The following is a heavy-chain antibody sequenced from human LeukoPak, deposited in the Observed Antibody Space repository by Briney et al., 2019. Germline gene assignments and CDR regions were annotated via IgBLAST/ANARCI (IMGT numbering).Heavy chain of an antibody. J-gene: IGHJ4*02. V-gene: IGHV4-34*01. Sequence: SETLSLTCTVSGGSISSYYWSWIRQPPGKGLEWIGEINHSGSTNYNPSLKSRVTISVDTSKNQFSLKLSSVTAADTAVYYCAGTYYDFWSGYSDYWGQGTLVTVSS. CDR2: INHSGST. CDR3: AGTYYDFWSGYSDY. D-gene: IGHD3-3*01. CDR1: GGSISSYY.